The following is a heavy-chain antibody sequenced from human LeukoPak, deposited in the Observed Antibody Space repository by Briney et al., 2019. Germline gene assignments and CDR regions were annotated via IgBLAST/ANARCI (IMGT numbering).Heavy chain of an antibody. CDR3: AKGGLPGGFDI. CDR1: GGSISTYY. CDR2: VYYSGSS. J-gene: IGHJ3*02. D-gene: IGHD2-8*02. V-gene: IGHV4-59*08. Sequence: PSETLSLTCTVSGGSISTYYWSWIRQPPGKGLEWVGYVYYSGSSTYNPSLKSRVTISVHTSKTQFSLKLSSVIAADTAVYYCAKGGLPGGFDIWGQGTLVTVSS.